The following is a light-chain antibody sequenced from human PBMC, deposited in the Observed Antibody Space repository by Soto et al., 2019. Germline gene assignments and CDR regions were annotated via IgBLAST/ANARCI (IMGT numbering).Light chain of an antibody. CDR3: ATWDDSLSAWV. J-gene: IGLJ3*02. CDR1: SSNIGNNY. V-gene: IGLV1-51*01. CDR2: DNN. Sequence: QSVLTQPPSVSAAPGQKVTISCSGSSSNIGNNYVSWYQQLPGTAPKLLIYDNNQRPSGVPDRFSGSKSGTSASLAISGLRSEDETDYYCATWDDSLSAWVFGGGTQLTVL.